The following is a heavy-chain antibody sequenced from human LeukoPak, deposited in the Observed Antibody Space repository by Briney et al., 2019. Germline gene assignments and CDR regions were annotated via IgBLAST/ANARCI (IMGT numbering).Heavy chain of an antibody. J-gene: IGHJ5*02. Sequence: SETLSLTCTVSGGSISSSSYYWGWIRQPPGKGLEWIGSIYYSGSTYYNPSLKSRVTISVDTSKNQSSLKLSSVTAADTAVYYCARAYFRYATNWFDPWGQGTLVTVSS. CDR2: IYYSGST. CDR3: ARAYFRYATNWFDP. D-gene: IGHD3-16*01. CDR1: GGSISSSSYY. V-gene: IGHV4-39*07.